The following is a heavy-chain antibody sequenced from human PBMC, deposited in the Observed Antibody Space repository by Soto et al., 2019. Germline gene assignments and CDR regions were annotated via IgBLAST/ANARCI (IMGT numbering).Heavy chain of an antibody. D-gene: IGHD6-6*01. Sequence: SETLSLTCTVSGGSISSYYWSWIRQPPGKGLEWIGYIYYSGSTNYNPSLKSRVTISVDTSKNQFSLKLSSATAADTAVHYCARDRGSIAARRPPHFDYWGQGTMVTVSS. V-gene: IGHV4-59*01. CDR3: ARDRGSIAARRPPHFDY. CDR1: GGSISSYY. J-gene: IGHJ4*02. CDR2: IYYSGST.